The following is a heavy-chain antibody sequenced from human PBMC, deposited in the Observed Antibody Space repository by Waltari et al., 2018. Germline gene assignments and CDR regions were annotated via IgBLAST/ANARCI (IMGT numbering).Heavy chain of an antibody. CDR1: GFTFDDYA. V-gene: IGHV3-9*01. CDR2: ISWNSGSI. D-gene: IGHD5-18*01. Sequence: EVQLVESGGGLVQPGRSLRLSCAASGFTFDDYAMHWVRQAPGKGLEWVSGISWNSGSIGYADSVKGRFTISRDNAKNSLYLQMNSLRAEDTALYYCAKDIVDTAMGIFDYWGQGTLVTVSS. CDR3: AKDIVDTAMGIFDY. J-gene: IGHJ4*02.